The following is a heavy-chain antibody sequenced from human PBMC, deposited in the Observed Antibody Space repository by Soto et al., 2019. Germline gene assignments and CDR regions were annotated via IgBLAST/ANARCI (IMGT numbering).Heavy chain of an antibody. J-gene: IGHJ6*02. CDR1: GGSFSGYY. V-gene: IGHV4-34*01. CDR3: AKHRPQWLVRDNDYYGMDV. Sequence: SETLSLTCAVYGGSFSGYYWSWIRQPPGKGLEWIGEINHSGSTNYNPSLKSRVTISVDTSKNQFSLKLSSVTAADTAVYYCAKHRPQWLVRDNDYYGMDVWGQGTTVT. CDR2: INHSGST. D-gene: IGHD6-19*01.